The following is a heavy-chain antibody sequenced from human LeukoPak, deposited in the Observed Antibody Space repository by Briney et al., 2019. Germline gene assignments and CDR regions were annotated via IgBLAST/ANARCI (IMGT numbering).Heavy chain of an antibody. D-gene: IGHD6-19*01. V-gene: IGHV4-39*01. J-gene: IGHJ2*01. CDR3: ARQGYSSGWYTARYFDL. CDR2: IYHSGST. CDR1: GGSISSGSYY. Sequence: SETLSLTCTVSGGSISSGSYYWSWIRQPPGKGLEWIGSIYHSGSTYYNPSLKSRVTISVDTSKNQFSLKLSSVTAADTAVYYCARQGYSSGWYTARYFDLWGRGTLVTVSS.